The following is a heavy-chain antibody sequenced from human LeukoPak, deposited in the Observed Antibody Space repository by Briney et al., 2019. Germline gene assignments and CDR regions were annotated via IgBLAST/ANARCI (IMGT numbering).Heavy chain of an antibody. J-gene: IGHJ4*02. CDR1: GFSLSTSGVG. CDR2: IYWNDDK. CDR3: AHSRAYSSSSDRTFDY. Sequence: KSGPTLVNPTQTLTLTCTFSGFSLSTSGVGVGWIRQPPGKALEWLALIYWNDDKRYSPSLKSRLTITKDTSKNQVVLTMTNMDPVDTATYYCAHSRAYSSSSDRTFDYWGQGTLVTVSS. D-gene: IGHD6-6*01. V-gene: IGHV2-5*01.